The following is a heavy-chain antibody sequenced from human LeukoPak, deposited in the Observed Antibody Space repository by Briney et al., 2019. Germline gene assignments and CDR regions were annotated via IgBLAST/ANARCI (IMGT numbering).Heavy chain of an antibody. CDR2: ISGSGGST. V-gene: IGHV3-23*01. CDR1: GFTFSSYG. CDR3: AKGLGSFDY. D-gene: IGHD3-9*01. J-gene: IGHJ4*02. Sequence: GGTLRLSCAASGFTFSSYGMSWVHQAPGKGLEWVSAISGSGGSTYYADSVKGRFTISRDNSKNTLYLQMNSLRAEDTAVYYCAKGLGSFDYWGQGTLVTVSS.